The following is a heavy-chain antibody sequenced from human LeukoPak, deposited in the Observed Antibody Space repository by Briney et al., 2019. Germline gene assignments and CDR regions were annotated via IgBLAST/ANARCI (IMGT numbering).Heavy chain of an antibody. CDR3: AKTPLDSSGYFDY. J-gene: IGHJ4*02. Sequence: GGSLRLSCAASGFTFSNAWMSWVRQAPGKGLEWVSTISGSGAKTYYADSVKGRFTIARDNSKNTLYLQMNSLRAEDTATYYCAKTPLDSSGYFDYWGQGTLVPVSS. D-gene: IGHD3-22*01. V-gene: IGHV3-23*01. CDR1: GFTFSNAW. CDR2: ISGSGAKT.